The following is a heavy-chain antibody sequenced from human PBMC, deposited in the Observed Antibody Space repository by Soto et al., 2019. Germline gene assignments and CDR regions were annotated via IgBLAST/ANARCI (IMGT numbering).Heavy chain of an antibody. J-gene: IGHJ6*02. D-gene: IGHD2-2*01. CDR1: GFTFSNYW. CDR3: ATDLYQLPTMKYYYYGMDV. Sequence: GGSLRLSCAASGFTFSNYWMSWVRQAPGKRLEWVANIKEDGSEKYYVDSVKGRFTISRDNAKNSLFLQMNSLRAEDTAVYYCATDLYQLPTMKYYYYGMDVWGQGTTVTVSS. CDR2: IKEDGSEK. V-gene: IGHV3-7*03.